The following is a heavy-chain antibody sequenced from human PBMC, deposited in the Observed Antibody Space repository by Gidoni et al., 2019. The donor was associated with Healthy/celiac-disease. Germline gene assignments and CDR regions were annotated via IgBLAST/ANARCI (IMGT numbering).Heavy chain of an antibody. V-gene: IGHV4-39*01. D-gene: IGHD3-16*01. CDR3: ARHGIGGLRSSFDY. CDR2: IYYSGST. J-gene: IGHJ4*02. Sequence: QLQLQESGPGLVKPSETLSLTCTVSGGSISSSSYYWGWIRQPPGKGLEWIGSIYYSGSTYYNPALKSRVTISVDTSKNQFSLKLSSVTAADTAVYYCARHGIGGLRSSFDYWGQGTLVTVSS. CDR1: GGSISSSSYY.